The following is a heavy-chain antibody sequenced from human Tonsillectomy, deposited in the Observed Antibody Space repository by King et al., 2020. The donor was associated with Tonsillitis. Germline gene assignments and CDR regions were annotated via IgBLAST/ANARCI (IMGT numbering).Heavy chain of an antibody. V-gene: IGHV3-23*04. Sequence: VQLVESGGGLVQPGGSLRLSCAASGFTFSSYAMSWVRQAPGKGLEWVSGIRGSDGRTYYADPAKGRFTISRDNSKNTLYLQMNSLRAEDTAVYYCAKDEWDTVMVSLDYWGQGTLVTVSS. CDR1: GFTFSSYA. J-gene: IGHJ4*02. CDR2: IRGSDGRT. D-gene: IGHD5-18*01. CDR3: AKDEWDTVMVSLDY.